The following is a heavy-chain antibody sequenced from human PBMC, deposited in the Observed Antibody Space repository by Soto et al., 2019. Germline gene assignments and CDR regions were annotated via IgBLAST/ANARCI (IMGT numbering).Heavy chain of an antibody. CDR1: GGSVSSGSYY. V-gene: IGHV4-61*01. D-gene: IGHD6-19*01. Sequence: SETLSLTCTVSGGSVSSGSYYWSWIRQPPGKGLEWIGYIYYGGSTNYNPSLKSRVTISVDTSKNQFSLKLSSVTAADTAVYYCARSEELEAGVPIDYWGQGTLVTVSS. CDR3: ARSEELEAGVPIDY. CDR2: IYYGGST. J-gene: IGHJ4*02.